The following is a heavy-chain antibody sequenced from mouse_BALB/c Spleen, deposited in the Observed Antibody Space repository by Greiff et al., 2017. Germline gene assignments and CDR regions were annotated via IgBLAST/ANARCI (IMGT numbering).Heavy chain of an antibody. Sequence: EVMLVESGGDLVKPGGSLKLSCAASGFTFSSYGMSWVRQTPDKRLEWVATISSGGSYTYYPDSVKGRFTISRDNAKNTLYLQMSSLKSEDTAMYYCARQGLRLRDYAMDYWGQGTSVTVSS. CDR3: ARQGLRLRDYAMDY. V-gene: IGHV5-6*01. D-gene: IGHD1-1*01. CDR1: GFTFSSYG. J-gene: IGHJ4*01. CDR2: ISSGGSYT.